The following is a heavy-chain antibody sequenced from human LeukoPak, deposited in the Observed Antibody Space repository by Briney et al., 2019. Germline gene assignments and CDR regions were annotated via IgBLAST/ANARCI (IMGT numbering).Heavy chain of an antibody. V-gene: IGHV3-30*18. D-gene: IGHD2-2*01. CDR1: GFTFSSYG. CDR3: AKDLRYCSGTSCYEASGMDV. J-gene: IGHJ6*02. CDR2: ISYDGSDK. Sequence: PGGSLRRSCAASGFTFSSYGMHWVRQAPGKGLEWVAAISYDGSDKCYADSVKGRFTISKDNSKNTLSLQMNSLRAEDTAVFFCAKDLRYCSGTSCYEASGMDVWGQGTTVTVSS.